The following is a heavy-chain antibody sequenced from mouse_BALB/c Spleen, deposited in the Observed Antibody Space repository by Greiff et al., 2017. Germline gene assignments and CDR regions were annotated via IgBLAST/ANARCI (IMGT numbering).Heavy chain of an antibody. V-gene: IGHV5-17*02. D-gene: IGHD2-3*01. J-gene: IGHJ2*01. CDR1: GFTFSSFG. Sequence: EVQVVESGGGLVQPGGSRKLSCAASGFTFSSFGMHWVRQAPEKGLEWVAYISSGSSTIYYADTVKGRFTISRDNPKNTLFLQMTSLRSEDTAMYYCARVDGYYPYFDYWGQGTTLTVSS. CDR2: ISSGSSTI. CDR3: ARVDGYYPYFDY.